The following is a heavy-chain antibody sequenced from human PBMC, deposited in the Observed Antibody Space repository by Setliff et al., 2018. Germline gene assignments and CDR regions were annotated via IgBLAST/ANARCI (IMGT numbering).Heavy chain of an antibody. CDR2: IKQDGSEK. CDR1: GFTFSRYW. CDR3: ARVGVPAVGLYFDY. J-gene: IGHJ4*02. Sequence: GESLKISCAASGFTFSRYWMSWVRQAPGKGLEWVANIKQDGSEKYYVDSVKGRFTISRDNAKNSLFLQMNSLRAEDTAVYYCARVGVPAVGLYFDYWGQGTLVTAPQ. V-gene: IGHV3-7*03. D-gene: IGHD2-8*01.